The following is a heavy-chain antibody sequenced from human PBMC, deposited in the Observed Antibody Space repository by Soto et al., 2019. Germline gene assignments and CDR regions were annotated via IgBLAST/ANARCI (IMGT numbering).Heavy chain of an antibody. D-gene: IGHD6-19*01. CDR3: AAERTGSSGWYDY. V-gene: IGHV4-39*01. CDR1: GGSISSSSYY. J-gene: IGHJ4*02. CDR2: IYYSGST. Sequence: SETLSLTCTVSGGSISSSSYYWGWIRQPPGKGLEWIGSIYYSGSTYYNPSLKSRVTMTRDTSISTAYMELSRLRSDDTAVYYCAAERTGSSGWYDYWGQGTLVTVSS.